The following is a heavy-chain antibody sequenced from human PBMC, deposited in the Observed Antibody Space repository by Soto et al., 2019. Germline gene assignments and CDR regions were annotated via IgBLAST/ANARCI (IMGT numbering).Heavy chain of an antibody. Sequence: QVHLEQSGAEVKQPGASVKVSCKASGYTFSVYHMHWVRQAPGQGLEWMGWVHPNSGGTNYAQSFEGRVTMTRDTSINTAYMELSRLTSDDTAVYYCAKELQRGMDVWGQGTTVTVSS. D-gene: IGHD4-4*01. V-gene: IGHV1-2*02. J-gene: IGHJ6*02. CDR3: AKELQRGMDV. CDR2: VHPNSGGT. CDR1: GYTFSVYH.